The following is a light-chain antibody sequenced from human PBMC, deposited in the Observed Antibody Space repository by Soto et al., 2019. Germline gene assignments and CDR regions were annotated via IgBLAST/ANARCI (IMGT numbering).Light chain of an antibody. CDR1: TSNIGAGSD. CDR3: QYYDTSLSGLSGIYV. Sequence: QSVLTQPPSVSGAPGQRVTISCTGTTSNIGAGSDIPWYQQLPGKAPKLLIYSNSHRPSGVPSRFSGSKSGTSASLAITGLQAEDEGDYYCQYYDTSLSGLSGIYVFGGGTKVTVL. V-gene: IGLV1-40*01. J-gene: IGLJ1*01. CDR2: SNS.